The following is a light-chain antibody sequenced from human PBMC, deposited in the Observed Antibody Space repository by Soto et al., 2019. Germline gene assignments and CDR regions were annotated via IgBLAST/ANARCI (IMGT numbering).Light chain of an antibody. J-gene: IGKJ4*01. CDR1: QSVSSH. V-gene: IGKV3-15*01. Sequence: EIVMTQSPDTLFVSLGEGATLSCRASQSVSSHLAWYQQKPGQAPRLLMFRTSSRATGFPARFSGSGSGTEFNLTISSLQSEDFGVYYCQQYNNWPRATFGGGTKVDI. CDR2: RTS. CDR3: QQYNNWPRAT.